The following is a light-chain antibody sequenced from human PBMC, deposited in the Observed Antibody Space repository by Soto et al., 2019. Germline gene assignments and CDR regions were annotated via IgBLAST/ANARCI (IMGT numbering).Light chain of an antibody. CDR1: QSISSR. V-gene: IGKV1-5*01. CDR2: DAS. J-gene: IGKJ5*01. CDR3: QESTIYSWT. Sequence: QVKQSPSTLSASEGDRATLSCRASQSISSRLAWYQQKPGKAPKLLIYDASSLESGVPSRFSGSGSGTEFTLTISSLQPDDFATYYCQESTIYSWTFD.